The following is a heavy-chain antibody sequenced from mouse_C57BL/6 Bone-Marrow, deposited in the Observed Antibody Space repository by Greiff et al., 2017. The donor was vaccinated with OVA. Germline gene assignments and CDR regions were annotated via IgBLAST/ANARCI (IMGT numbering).Heavy chain of an antibody. J-gene: IGHJ4*01. D-gene: IGHD1-1*01. Sequence: VMLVESGPGLVQPSQSLSITCTVSGFSFTSYGVHWVRQSPGKGLEWLGVIWSGGSTDYNAAFISRLSISKDNSKSQVFFKMSRLQADDTAIYYCARKSLYYWAMDYWGQGTSVTVSS. CDR2: IWSGGST. CDR3: ARKSLYYWAMDY. CDR1: GFSFTSYG. V-gene: IGHV2-2*01.